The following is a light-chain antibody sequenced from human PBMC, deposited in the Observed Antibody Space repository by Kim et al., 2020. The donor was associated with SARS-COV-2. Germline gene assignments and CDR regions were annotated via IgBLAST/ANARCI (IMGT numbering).Light chain of an antibody. V-gene: IGKV3-11*01. CDR2: HAS. CDR3: QQRSNWLT. J-gene: IGKJ4*01. Sequence: PGERATLSCRASRSVSSFLAWYQQKNGQAPRLLIYHASNRASGVPARFSGSGSGTDFTLTISSLEPEDSAVYYCQQRSNWLTFGGGTQL. CDR1: RSVSSF.